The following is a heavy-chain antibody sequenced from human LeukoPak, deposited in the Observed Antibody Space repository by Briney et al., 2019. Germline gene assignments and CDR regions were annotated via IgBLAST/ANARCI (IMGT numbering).Heavy chain of an antibody. Sequence: KPGGSLRLSCAASGFTFSDYYLSWTRQAPGKGLEWVSYISSSGSTIYYADSVKGRFTISRDNAKNSLYLQMNSLRAEDTAVYYCARDRDYGGSRGMDVWGQGTTVTVSS. D-gene: IGHD4-17*01. CDR1: GFTFSDYY. J-gene: IGHJ6*02. CDR2: ISSSGSTI. V-gene: IGHV3-11*01. CDR3: ARDRDYGGSRGMDV.